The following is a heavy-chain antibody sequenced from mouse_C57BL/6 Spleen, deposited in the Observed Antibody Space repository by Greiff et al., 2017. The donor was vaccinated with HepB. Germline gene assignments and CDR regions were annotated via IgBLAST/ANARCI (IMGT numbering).Heavy chain of an antibody. J-gene: IGHJ4*01. Sequence: EVQGVESGPELVKPGDSVKMSCKASGYTFPDYNMHWVKQSHGKSLEWIGYINPNNGGTSYNQKFKGKATLTVNKSSSTAYMELRSLTSEDSAVYYCAKTAQAYYYAMDYWGQGTSVTVSS. CDR1: GYTFPDYN. CDR2: INPNNGGT. V-gene: IGHV1-22*01. D-gene: IGHD3-2*02. CDR3: AKTAQAYYYAMDY.